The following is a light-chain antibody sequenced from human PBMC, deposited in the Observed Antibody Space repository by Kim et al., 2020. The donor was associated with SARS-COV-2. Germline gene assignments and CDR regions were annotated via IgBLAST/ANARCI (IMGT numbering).Light chain of an antibody. CDR1: QYITRR. V-gene: IGKV1-5*03. J-gene: IGKJ1*01. CDR3: QQYDTYPWT. Sequence: ASVGDRVTITCRASQYITRRLAWYQQKPGKAPKVLISKASTLESGVPSTFSGSGSGTDFTLTIRSLQPDDFATYYCQQYDTYPWTFGQGTKVEIK. CDR2: KAS.